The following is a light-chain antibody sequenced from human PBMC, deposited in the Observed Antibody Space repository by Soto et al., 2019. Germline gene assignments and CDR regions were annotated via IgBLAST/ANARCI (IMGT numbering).Light chain of an antibody. J-gene: IGLJ1*01. CDR2: DVS. V-gene: IGLV2-11*01. Sequence: QSALTQPRSVSGSPGQSVTISCTGTSSDVGGYDFVSWHQQHPGKAPKVMIYDVSKRPSGVPDRFSGSKSGNTASLTISGLQAEDEADYYCCSCAGSSKDHYVFGTGTKLTVL. CDR3: CSCAGSSKDHYV. CDR1: SSDVGGYDF.